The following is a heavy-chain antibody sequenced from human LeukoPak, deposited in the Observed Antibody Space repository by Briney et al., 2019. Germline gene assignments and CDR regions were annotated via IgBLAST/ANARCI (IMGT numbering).Heavy chain of an antibody. J-gene: IGHJ4*02. Sequence: ASVKVSCKASGYTFTGYYMHWVRQAPGQGLEWMGWINPNSGGTNYAQKFQGRVTMTRDTSISTAYMELSRLRSDDTPVYYCASRSDYYYDSSGVGTYYFDYWGQGTLVTVSS. CDR1: GYTFTGYY. V-gene: IGHV1-2*02. CDR3: ASRSDYYYDSSGVGTYYFDY. D-gene: IGHD3-22*01. CDR2: INPNSGGT.